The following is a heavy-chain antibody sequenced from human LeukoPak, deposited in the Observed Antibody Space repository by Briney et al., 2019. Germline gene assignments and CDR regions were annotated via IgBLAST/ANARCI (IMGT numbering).Heavy chain of an antibody. J-gene: IGHJ3*02. V-gene: IGHV1-18*01. CDR3: ARERTYYYDSSGYYLDAFDI. CDR1: GGTFRSYD. D-gene: IGHD3-22*01. Sequence: ASVKVSCKASGGTFRSYDINWVRQAPGQGLEGMGWISAYNGNTNYAQKLQGRVTMTTDTSTSTAYMELRSLRSDDTAVYYCARERTYYYDSSGYYLDAFDIWGQGTMVTVSS. CDR2: ISAYNGNT.